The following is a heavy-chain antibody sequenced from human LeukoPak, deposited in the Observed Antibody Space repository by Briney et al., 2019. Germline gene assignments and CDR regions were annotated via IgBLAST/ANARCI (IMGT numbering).Heavy chain of an antibody. V-gene: IGHV3-7*01. J-gene: IGHJ4*02. Sequence: PGGSLRLSCAASGFTFENYWMSWVRQVPRKGPEWVANIKQDGSVEHYLDSVKGRLTISRDNAKNSLFLQMNSLTAEDTAVYYCARWAGVTDQWGQGTLVTVSS. CDR3: ARWAGVTDQ. CDR1: GFTFENYW. D-gene: IGHD5-18*01. CDR2: IKQDGSVE.